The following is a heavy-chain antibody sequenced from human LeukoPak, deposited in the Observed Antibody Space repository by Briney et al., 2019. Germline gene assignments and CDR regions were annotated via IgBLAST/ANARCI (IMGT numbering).Heavy chain of an antibody. V-gene: IGHV4-34*01. CDR1: GGSFSGYY. D-gene: IGHD6-13*01. CDR2: INHSGST. Sequence: SETLSLTCAVYGGSFSGYYWSWIRQPPGKGLEWIGEINHSGSTNYNPSLKSRVTISVDTSKSQFSLKLSSVTAADTAVYYCARYSSSWYWSGYYFDYWGQGTLVTVSS. CDR3: ARYSSSWYWSGYYFDY. J-gene: IGHJ4*02.